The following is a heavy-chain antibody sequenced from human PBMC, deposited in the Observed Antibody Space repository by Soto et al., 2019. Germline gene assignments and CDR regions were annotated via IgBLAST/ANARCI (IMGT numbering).Heavy chain of an antibody. Sequence: EVQLVESGGGLIQPGGSLRLSCAASGFTFSNYWMNWVRQTPGEGLVWVSQITSDGTKTMYADSVKGRFTISRDNPKNTMYLQMNSLRFEDTVVYYCVRENNWDFDHWGQGTLVSVSS. J-gene: IGHJ4*02. CDR3: VRENNWDFDH. CDR2: ITSDGTKT. V-gene: IGHV3-74*03. D-gene: IGHD1-1*01. CDR1: GFTFSNYW.